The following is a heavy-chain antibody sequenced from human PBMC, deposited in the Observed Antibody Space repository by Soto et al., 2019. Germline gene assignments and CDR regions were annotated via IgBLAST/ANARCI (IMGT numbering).Heavy chain of an antibody. CDR2: ISSSSSYI. CDR1: GFTFSSYI. V-gene: IGHV3-21*01. Sequence: PGGSLRLSCAASGFTFSSYIMNWVRQAPGKGLEWVSSISSSSSYIYYADSVKGRFTISRDNAKNSLYLQMNSLRAEDTAVYYCASYYGSGSYYYYYYYMDVWGKGTTVTVSS. J-gene: IGHJ6*03. D-gene: IGHD3-10*01. CDR3: ASYYGSGSYYYYYYYMDV.